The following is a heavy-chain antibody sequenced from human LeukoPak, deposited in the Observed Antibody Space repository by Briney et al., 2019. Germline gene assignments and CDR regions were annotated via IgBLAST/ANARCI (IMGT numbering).Heavy chain of an antibody. CDR3: ARQVGATHYYYYGMDV. CDR1: GSAFTTYG. CDR2: IYPGDSDT. D-gene: IGHD1-26*01. Sequence: GGSLKISGRGSGSAFTTYGIGGLRPLPGKALEWMGIIYPGDSDTRYSPSFQGQVTISADKSISTAYLQWSSLKASDTAMYYCARQVGATHYYYYGMDVWGQGTTVTVSS. J-gene: IGHJ6*02. V-gene: IGHV5-51*01.